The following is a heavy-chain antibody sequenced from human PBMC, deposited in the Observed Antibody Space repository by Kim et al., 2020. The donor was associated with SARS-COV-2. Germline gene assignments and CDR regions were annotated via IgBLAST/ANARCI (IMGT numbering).Heavy chain of an antibody. J-gene: IGHJ4*02. V-gene: IGHV4-4*09. Sequence: NPSLKSRVTIAVDTAKDQFSLKRSSVTAADTAVYYCAGYRSSGWYDGYFDYWGQGTLVTVS. D-gene: IGHD6-19*01. CDR3: AGYRSSGWYDGYFDY.